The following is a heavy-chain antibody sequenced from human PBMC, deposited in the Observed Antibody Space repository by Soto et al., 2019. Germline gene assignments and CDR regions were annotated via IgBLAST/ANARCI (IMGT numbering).Heavy chain of an antibody. CDR1: GFTFSSYA. CDR3: AKDIPPGANYYYYMEV. V-gene: IGHV3-23*01. J-gene: IGHJ6*03. Sequence: PGGSLRLSCAASGFTFSSYAMSWVRQAPGKGLEWVSAISGSGGSTYYADSVKGRSTISRDNSKNTLYLQMNSLRAEDTAVYYCAKDIPPGANYYYYMEVWGKGTTVTVSS. D-gene: IGHD1-26*01. CDR2: ISGSGGST.